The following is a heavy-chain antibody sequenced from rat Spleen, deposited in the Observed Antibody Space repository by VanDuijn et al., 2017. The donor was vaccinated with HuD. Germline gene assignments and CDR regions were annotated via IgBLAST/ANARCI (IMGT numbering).Heavy chain of an antibody. CDR3: TTDRGST. V-gene: IGHV5-31*01. D-gene: IGHD1-2*01. CDR2: ITHIGATS. J-gene: IGHJ2*01. Sequence: EVHLVESGGGLVQPGGSLKLSCVASGFTFNNYWMTWIRQAPGKGLEWVATITHIGATSYYRDSVKGRYTISRDNAKSTLYLQMNSLRSEDTATYYCTTDRGSTWGQGVMVTVSS. CDR1: GFTFNNYW.